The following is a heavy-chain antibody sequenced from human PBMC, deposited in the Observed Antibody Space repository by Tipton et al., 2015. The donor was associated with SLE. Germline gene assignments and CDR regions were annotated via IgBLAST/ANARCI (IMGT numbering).Heavy chain of an antibody. CDR3: AKGPPGEYLHAFDI. V-gene: IGHV3-53*05. Sequence: SLRLSCAASGFTVSSNYMSWVRQAPGKGLEWVSVIYSGGSTYYADSVKGRFTISRDNSKNTLYLQMNSLRAEDTAVYYCAKGPPGEYLHAFDIWGQGTMVTVSS. D-gene: IGHD3-10*01. J-gene: IGHJ3*02. CDR2: IYSGGST. CDR1: GFTVSSNY.